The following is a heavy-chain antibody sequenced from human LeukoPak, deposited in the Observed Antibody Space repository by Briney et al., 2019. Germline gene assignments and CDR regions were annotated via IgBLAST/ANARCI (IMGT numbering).Heavy chain of an antibody. V-gene: IGHV1-18*01. Sequence: ASVKVSCKASGYTFISYGITWVRQAPGQGLEWLGWISAYNGNIDYAQKLQGRVTMTTDTSTSTAYMELRSLRSDDTAVYYCARVSIVVDPHYYYDMDVWGQGTTVTVSS. D-gene: IGHD2-15*01. CDR3: ARVSIVVDPHYYYDMDV. CDR1: GYTFISYG. J-gene: IGHJ6*02. CDR2: ISAYNGNI.